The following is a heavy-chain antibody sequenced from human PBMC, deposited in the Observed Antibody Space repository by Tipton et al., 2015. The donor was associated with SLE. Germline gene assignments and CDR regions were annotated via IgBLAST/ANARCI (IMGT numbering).Heavy chain of an antibody. CDR3: AKVTVFGVAIFGYNWFDP. V-gene: IGHV4-34*01. CDR2: IDHSGST. CDR1: GGSFSVHY. J-gene: IGHJ5*02. Sequence: TLSLTCAVYGGSFSVHYWTWSWIRQPPGKGLEWIGEIDHSGSTYYNPSLESRVTISVDTSKNQFSLKLSSVTAADTAVYYCAKVTVFGVAIFGYNWFDPWGQGTLVTVAS. D-gene: IGHD3-3*01.